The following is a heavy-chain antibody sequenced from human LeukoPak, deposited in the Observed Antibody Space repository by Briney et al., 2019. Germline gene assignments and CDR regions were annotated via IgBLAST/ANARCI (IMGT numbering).Heavy chain of an antibody. CDR1: GFTFSSYA. V-gene: IGHV3-23*01. Sequence: GGSLRLSCAASGFTFSSYAMSWVRQAPGKGLEWVSIINGGGDTTYYVDSVKGRFTISRDNSKNTLSLQMNSLRAEDTAVYYCAKSASGYNTLWGQGTLVTVSS. J-gene: IGHJ4*02. CDR2: INGGGDTT. D-gene: IGHD3-3*01. CDR3: AKSASGYNTL.